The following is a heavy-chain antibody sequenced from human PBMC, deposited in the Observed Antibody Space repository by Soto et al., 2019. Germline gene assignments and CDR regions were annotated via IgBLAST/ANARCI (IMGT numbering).Heavy chain of an antibody. CDR2: ISGSGGTT. CDR1: GFTFSSYA. CDR3: AKDKSSGATPDWFDP. J-gene: IGHJ5*02. Sequence: EVQLLESGGGLVQPGGSLRLSCAASGFTFSSYAMSWVRQAPGKGLEWVSGISGSGGTTSYADSVKGRFTISRDNSRNTVDLQVNSLRAEDTAVYYCAKDKSSGATPDWFDPWGQGTLVTVSS. V-gene: IGHV3-23*01. D-gene: IGHD1-26*01.